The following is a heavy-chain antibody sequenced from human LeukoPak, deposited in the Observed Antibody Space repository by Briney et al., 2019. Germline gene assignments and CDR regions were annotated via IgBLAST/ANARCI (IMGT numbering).Heavy chain of an antibody. J-gene: IGHJ3*02. CDR1: GYSFTSYW. CDR3: ARRLLHLLGDFDAFDI. D-gene: IGHD2-21*02. Sequence: GESLRISCKGSGYSFTSYWIGWVRQMPGKGLEWMGIIYPGDSDTRYSPSFQGQVTISADKSISTAYLQWSSLKASDTAMYYCARRLLHLLGDFDAFDIWGQGTMVTVSS. CDR2: IYPGDSDT. V-gene: IGHV5-51*01.